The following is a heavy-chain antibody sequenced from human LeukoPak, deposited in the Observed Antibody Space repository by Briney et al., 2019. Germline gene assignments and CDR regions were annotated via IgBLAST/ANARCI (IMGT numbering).Heavy chain of an antibody. CDR3: ARDRGYYDSSGYDD. V-gene: IGHV3-23*01. Sequence: GGSLRLSCAASGFTFSSYAMSWVRQAPGKGLEWVSGITASGGNTCYADSVKGRFTISRDNSKNTLYLQMDSLRAEDTAVYFCARDRGYYDSSGYDDWGQGTLVTVSS. CDR2: ITASGGNT. CDR1: GFTFSSYA. J-gene: IGHJ4*02. D-gene: IGHD3-22*01.